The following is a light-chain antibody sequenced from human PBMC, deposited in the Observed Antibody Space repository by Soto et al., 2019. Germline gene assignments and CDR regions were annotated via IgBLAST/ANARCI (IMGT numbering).Light chain of an antibody. CDR2: GAS. Sequence: EIALTQSPGTLSLSPGERATLSCRASQSVSSNLAWYQQKPGQAPRLLIYGASTRAAGVPARFSGSGSGTEFTLTISSLQSEDFAVYYCQQYNNWPWTFGQGTKVDI. V-gene: IGKV3-15*01. CDR3: QQYNNWPWT. J-gene: IGKJ1*01. CDR1: QSVSSN.